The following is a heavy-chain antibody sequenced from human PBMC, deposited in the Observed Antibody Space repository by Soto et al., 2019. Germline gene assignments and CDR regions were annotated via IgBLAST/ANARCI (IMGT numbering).Heavy chain of an antibody. V-gene: IGHV1-3*01. CDR3: ARGRPQLYYDFWSGYYGRDAFDI. D-gene: IGHD3-3*01. Sequence: GASVKVSCKASGYTFTSYAMHWVRQAPGQRLEWMGWFNAGNGNTKYSQKFQGRVTITRDTSASTAYMELSSLRSEDTAVYYCARGRPQLYYDFWSGYYGRDAFDIWGQGTMVTVSS. J-gene: IGHJ3*02. CDR2: FNAGNGNT. CDR1: GYTFTSYA.